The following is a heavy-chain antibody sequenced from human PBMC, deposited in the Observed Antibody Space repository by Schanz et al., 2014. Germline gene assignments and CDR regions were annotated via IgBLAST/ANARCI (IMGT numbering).Heavy chain of an antibody. V-gene: IGHV4-59*08. CDR3: ARRLRGFDY. D-gene: IGHD4-17*01. CDR1: GGSISTYY. Sequence: QVQLQESGPALVKPSETLSLTCTVSGGSISTYYWSWIRQPPGKGLEWIGYIYYTGHTYYNPALRFRSPLSVTPSKNHLALKFSFLAAADTAVYYCARRLRGFDYWGQGTLVTVSS. J-gene: IGHJ4*02. CDR2: IYYTGHT.